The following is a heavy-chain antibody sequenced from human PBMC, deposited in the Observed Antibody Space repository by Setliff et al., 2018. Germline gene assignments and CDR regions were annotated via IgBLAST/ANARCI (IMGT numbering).Heavy chain of an antibody. CDR2: VGYNGNT. Sequence: ETLSLTCTVSGGSINNYHWNWIRQPPGKGLEWIGYVGYNGNTHYNPSLNSRVTMSVDTSKHQFSLKLTSVSAADTAVYYCARWGENSGRPDWRAFDIWGQGTMVTVSS. J-gene: IGHJ3*02. CDR1: GGSINNYH. CDR3: ARWGENSGRPDWRAFDI. V-gene: IGHV4-59*01. D-gene: IGHD1-26*01.